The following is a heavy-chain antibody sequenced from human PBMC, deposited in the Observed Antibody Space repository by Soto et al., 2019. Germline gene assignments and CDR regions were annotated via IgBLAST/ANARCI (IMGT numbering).Heavy chain of an antibody. J-gene: IGHJ3*02. V-gene: IGHV1-3*01. CDR3: ARTTAPNDAFDI. CDR1: GYTFTSYA. Sequence: GASVKVSCKASGYTFTSYAMHWVRQAPGQRLEWMGWINAGNGNTKYSQKFQGRVTITRDTSASTAYMELSSLRSEDTAVYYSARTTAPNDAFDIWGQGTMVTVSS. CDR2: INAGNGNT. D-gene: IGHD1-1*01.